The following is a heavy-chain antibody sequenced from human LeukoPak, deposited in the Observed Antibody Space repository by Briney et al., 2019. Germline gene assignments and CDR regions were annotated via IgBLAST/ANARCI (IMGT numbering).Heavy chain of an antibody. Sequence: GGSLRLSCAASGFTFSNYGMHWVRQAPDKGLEWVAFIQYDGNNKYYADSVKGRFTISGDNSKNTLYLQMNSLRPEDTAVYYCARGATAMVSFYCDYWGQGTLVTVSS. CDR2: IQYDGNNK. CDR1: GFTFSNYG. D-gene: IGHD5-18*01. V-gene: IGHV3-30*02. J-gene: IGHJ4*02. CDR3: ARGATAMVSFYCDY.